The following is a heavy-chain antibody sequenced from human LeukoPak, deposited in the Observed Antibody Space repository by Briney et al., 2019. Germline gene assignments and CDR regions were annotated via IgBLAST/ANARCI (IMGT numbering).Heavy chain of an antibody. J-gene: IGHJ4*02. V-gene: IGHV4-34*01. CDR2: INHSGST. D-gene: IGHD5-18*01. Sequence: SETLSLTCAVYGGSFSGYYWSWIRQPPGKGLEWIGEINHSGSTNYNPSLKRRVTISVDTSKNQSSLKLSSVTAADTAVYYCASGRLPLRGYSSWGQGTLVTVSS. CDR1: GGSFSGYY. CDR3: ASGRLPLRGYSS.